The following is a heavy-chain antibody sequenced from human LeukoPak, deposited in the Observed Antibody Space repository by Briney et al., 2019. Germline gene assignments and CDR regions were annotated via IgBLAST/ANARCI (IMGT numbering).Heavy chain of an antibody. CDR2: IYSGGST. CDR3: ARGEWVRYFDWLPYNAFDI. D-gene: IGHD3-9*01. V-gene: IGHV3-53*01. J-gene: IGHJ3*02. CDR1: GFTVSSNY. Sequence: GGSLRLSCAAPGFTVSSNYMSWVRQAPGKGLEWVSVIYSGGSTYYADSVKGRFTISRDNSKNTLYLQMNSLRAEDTAVYYCARGEWVRYFDWLPYNAFDIWGQGTMVTVSS.